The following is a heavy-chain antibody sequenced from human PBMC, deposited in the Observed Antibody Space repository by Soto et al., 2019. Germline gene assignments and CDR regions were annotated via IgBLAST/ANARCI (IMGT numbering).Heavy chain of an antibody. V-gene: IGHV3-7*03. J-gene: IGHJ4*02. Sequence: SLRLSCAASGFTFSSYWMSWVRQAPGKGLEWVANIKQDGSEKYYVDSVKGRFTISRDNAKNSLYLQMNSLRAEDTAVYYCARSYLRLGELSLYYWGQGTLVTVSS. CDR3: ARSYLRLGELSLYY. CDR1: GFTFSSYW. CDR2: IKQDGSEK. D-gene: IGHD3-16*02.